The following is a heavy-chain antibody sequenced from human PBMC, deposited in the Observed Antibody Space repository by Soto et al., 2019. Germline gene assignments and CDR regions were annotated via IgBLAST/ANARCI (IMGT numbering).Heavy chain of an antibody. V-gene: IGHV3-33*06. Sequence: QVQLVESGGGVVQPGRSLRLSCAASGFTFSSYGMHWVRQAPGKGLGWVAAIWYDGGNTYYADSVKGRFTISRDNSKNPLHPQLNRPRAEDTAVYYCAKQRGYSYGFDYWGQGTLVTVSS. CDR3: AKQRGYSYGFDY. J-gene: IGHJ4*02. CDR2: IWYDGGNT. D-gene: IGHD5-18*01. CDR1: GFTFSSYG.